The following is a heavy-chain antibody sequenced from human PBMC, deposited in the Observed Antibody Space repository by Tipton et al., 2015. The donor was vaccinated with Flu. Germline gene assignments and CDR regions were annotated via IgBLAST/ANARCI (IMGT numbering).Heavy chain of an antibody. J-gene: IGHJ4*02. CDR3: VSAIAAASSR. CDR2: IKQDGSEI. Sequence: SLRLSCAASGFSFNNYAMSWVRQAPGKGLEWVANIKQDGSEIHYVDSVKGRFTISRDNAKNSGYLQMNSLRAEDSAVYYCVSAIAAASSRWGQGTLVTVSS. V-gene: IGHV3-7*03. D-gene: IGHD6-13*01. CDR1: GFSFNNYA.